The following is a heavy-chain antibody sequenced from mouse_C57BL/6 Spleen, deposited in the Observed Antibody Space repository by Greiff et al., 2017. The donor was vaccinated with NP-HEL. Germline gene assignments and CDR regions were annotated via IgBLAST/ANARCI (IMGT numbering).Heavy chain of an antibody. V-gene: IGHV1-81*01. Sequence: VQLQQSGAELARPGASVKLSCKASGYTFTSYGISWVKQRTGQGLEWIGEIYPRSGNTYYNEKFKGKATLTADKSSSTAYMELRNLTSEDSAVYFCARPYYSNYGFAYWGQGTLVTVSA. J-gene: IGHJ3*01. CDR1: GYTFTSYG. CDR3: ARPYYSNYGFAY. CDR2: IYPRSGNT. D-gene: IGHD2-5*01.